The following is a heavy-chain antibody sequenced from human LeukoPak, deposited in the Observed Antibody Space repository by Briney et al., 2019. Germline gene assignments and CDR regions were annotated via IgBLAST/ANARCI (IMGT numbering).Heavy chain of an antibody. Sequence: ASLKVSCKVSGYTLTELSLHWVRQAPGKGLEWMGGFDPEDGETIYAQKFQGRVTMTEDTSTDTAYMELSSLRSEDTAVYYCATGEVYDSSGYALGWYWGQGTLVTVSS. CDR2: FDPEDGET. CDR1: GYTLTELS. J-gene: IGHJ4*02. D-gene: IGHD3-22*01. V-gene: IGHV1-24*01. CDR3: ATGEVYDSSGYALGWY.